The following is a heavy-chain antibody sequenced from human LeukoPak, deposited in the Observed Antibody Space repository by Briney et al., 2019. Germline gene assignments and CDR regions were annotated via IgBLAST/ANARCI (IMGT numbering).Heavy chain of an antibody. V-gene: IGHV3-48*04. CDR2: IDLSGSTL. J-gene: IGHJ5*02. CDR1: GYTFSRHG. Sequence: PGGSLRLSCAASGYTFSRHGIHWVRQAPGKGLEWVSYIDLSGSTLYYLDSVKGRFTISRDNAKNSLYLQMNSLRAEDTAVYYCARGPPLFDPWGQGTLVAVSS. CDR3: ARGPPLFDP.